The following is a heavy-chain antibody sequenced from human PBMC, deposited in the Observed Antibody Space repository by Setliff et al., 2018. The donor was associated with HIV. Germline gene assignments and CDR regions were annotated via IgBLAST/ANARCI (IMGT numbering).Heavy chain of an antibody. CDR1: GGSISSGSYF. CDR3: ARPLPPSYNFWGDAFSI. Sequence: SETLSLTCDVSGGSISSGSYFWGWIRQAPGKGLEWIASFHYSGSTSYNPSLRSRATISVDTSKNQFSLKLTSVTAADTAVYYFARPLPPSYNFWGDAFSIWGQGTMFTVSS. J-gene: IGHJ3*02. CDR2: FHYSGST. D-gene: IGHD3-3*01. V-gene: IGHV4-39*01.